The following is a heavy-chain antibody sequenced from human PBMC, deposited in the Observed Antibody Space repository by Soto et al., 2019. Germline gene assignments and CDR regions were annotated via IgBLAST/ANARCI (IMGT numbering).Heavy chain of an antibody. J-gene: IGHJ4*02. CDR1: GGSISTYY. V-gene: IGHV4-59*08. CDR2: IYHDGNT. D-gene: IGHD3-16*02. CDR3: ARRVDYVWGSYRYSPYFDY. Sequence: SETLSLTCTVSGGSISTYYWSWIRQPPGKGLQWIAYIYHDGNTYYNPSLKSRVTISVDTSKNQSSLKLSSVTAADTAVYYCARRVDYVWGSYRYSPYFDYWGQGTLITVSS.